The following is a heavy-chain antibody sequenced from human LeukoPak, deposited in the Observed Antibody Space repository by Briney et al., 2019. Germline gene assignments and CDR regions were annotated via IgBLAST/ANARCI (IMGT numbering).Heavy chain of an antibody. CDR3: ARDPTRQYYGYGVRSGSVWFDP. V-gene: IGHV1-2*02. Sequence: ALVKVSCKASGYTFTGYYMHWVRQAPGQGLEWMGWINPNSGGTNYAQKFQGRVTMTRDTSISTAYMELSRLRSDDTAVYYCARDPTRQYYGYGVRSGSVWFDPWGQGTLVTVSS. D-gene: IGHD4-17*01. CDR2: INPNSGGT. CDR1: GYTFTGYY. J-gene: IGHJ5*02.